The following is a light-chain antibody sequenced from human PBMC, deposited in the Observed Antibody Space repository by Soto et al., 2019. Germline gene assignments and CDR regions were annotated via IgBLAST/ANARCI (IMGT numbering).Light chain of an antibody. J-gene: IGKJ1*01. Sequence: DIKMTQSPSSVSASVGDSVSFACQSSQTVKNNVNWYQHKRGKAPKLLISGSSNLQNGVPPRFSGSGTGTDFTLTINSLQPQDAATYYCQQTYRHPRTFGQGTSVDIK. V-gene: IGKV1-39*01. CDR2: GSS. CDR1: QTVKNN. CDR3: QQTYRHPRT.